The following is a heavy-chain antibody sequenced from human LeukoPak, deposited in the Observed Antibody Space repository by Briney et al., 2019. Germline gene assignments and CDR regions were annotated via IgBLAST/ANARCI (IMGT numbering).Heavy chain of an antibody. D-gene: IGHD3-16*01. V-gene: IGHV5-51*01. J-gene: IGHJ4*02. Sequence: GQSLKISCQHSAYSFTNYWIGWVRQMPGTGVEWMGVIHAGDSTAAYTPSFQGQVTMSVDKSIAYLQWNTLKASDTAMYYCASSIHGTYLWGSWGQGTLVTVSS. CDR1: AYSFTNYW. CDR2: IHAGDSTA. CDR3: ASSIHGTYLWGS.